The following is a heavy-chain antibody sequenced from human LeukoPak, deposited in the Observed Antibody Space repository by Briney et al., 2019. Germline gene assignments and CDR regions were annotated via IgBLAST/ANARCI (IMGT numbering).Heavy chain of an antibody. CDR2: ISGSGGST. CDR3: AKDTWIQLPQFYFDY. J-gene: IGHJ4*02. CDR1: GFTFSSYD. Sequence: TGGSLRLSCAASGFTFSSYDMSWVRQAPGKGLEWVSAISGSGGSTYYADSVKGRFTISRDNSKNTLYLQMNSLRAEDTAVYYCAKDTWIQLPQFYFDYWGQGTLVTVSS. D-gene: IGHD5-18*01. V-gene: IGHV3-23*01.